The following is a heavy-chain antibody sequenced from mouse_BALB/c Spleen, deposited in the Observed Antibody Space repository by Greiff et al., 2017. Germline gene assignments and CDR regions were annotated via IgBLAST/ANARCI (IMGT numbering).Heavy chain of an antibody. Sequence: QVQLQQSGAELVKPGASVKLSCKASGYTFTSYYMYWVKQRPGQGLEWIGGINPSNGGTNFNEKFKSKATLTVDKSSSTAYMQLSSLTSEDSAVYYCTRGGYYGSSYDFDYWGQGTTLTVSS. CDR1: GYTFTSYY. CDR3: TRGGYYGSSYDFDY. CDR2: INPSNGGT. J-gene: IGHJ2*01. V-gene: IGHV1S81*02. D-gene: IGHD1-1*01.